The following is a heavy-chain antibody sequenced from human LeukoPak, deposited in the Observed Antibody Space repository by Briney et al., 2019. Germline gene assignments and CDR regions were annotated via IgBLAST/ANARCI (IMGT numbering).Heavy chain of an antibody. V-gene: IGHV3-30*18. CDR1: GFTLSSYG. D-gene: IGHD2-15*01. Sequence: GGSLRLPCAASGFTLSSYGMHWVRQAPGKGLEWVAGISYDGSSKYYADPVKGRFTISRDNSKNTLYLQMNSLRTEDTAVYYCAKDRQGAGDGSFDYWGQGTLVTVSS. CDR2: ISYDGSSK. CDR3: AKDRQGAGDGSFDY. J-gene: IGHJ4*02.